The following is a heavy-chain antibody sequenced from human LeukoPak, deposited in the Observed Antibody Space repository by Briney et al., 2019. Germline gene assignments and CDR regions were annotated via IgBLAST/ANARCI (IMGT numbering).Heavy chain of an antibody. CDR1: GGSFSGYY. J-gene: IGHJ4*02. D-gene: IGHD5-18*01. CDR3: ARGKRGYSYGPLDY. CDR2: INHSGST. V-gene: IGHV4-34*01. Sequence: SETLSLTCAVYGGSFSGYYWSWIRQPPGKGLEWIGEINHSGSTNYNPSLKSRVTISVDTSKNQFSLKLSSVTAADTAVYYCARGKRGYSYGPLDYWGQGTLVTVSS.